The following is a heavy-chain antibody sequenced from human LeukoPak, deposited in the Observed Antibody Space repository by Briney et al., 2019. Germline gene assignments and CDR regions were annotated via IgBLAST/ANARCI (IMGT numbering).Heavy chain of an antibody. J-gene: IGHJ4*02. CDR3: AKQGGYGSGVYYFDY. CDR1: GFTFSSYG. CDR2: ISYDGSNK. D-gene: IGHD3-10*01. Sequence: PGGSLRLSCAASGFTFSSYGMHWVRQAPGKGLEWVAVISYDGSNKYYADSVKGRFTISGDNSKNTLYLQMNSLRAEDTAVYYCAKQGGYGSGVYYFDYWGQGTLVTVSS. V-gene: IGHV3-30*18.